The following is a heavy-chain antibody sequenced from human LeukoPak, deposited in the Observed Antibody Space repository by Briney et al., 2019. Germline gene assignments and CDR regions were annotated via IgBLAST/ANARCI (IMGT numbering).Heavy chain of an antibody. D-gene: IGHD2-2*01. CDR2: IWYDGSNK. CDR1: GFTFSSYG. J-gene: IGHJ6*02. V-gene: IGHV3-33*01. CDR3: AREGYCSSTSCYVDYYYYYGMDV. Sequence: PGRSLRLSCAASGFTFSSYGMHWVRQAPGKGLEWVAVIWYDGSNKYYADSVKGRFTISRDNSKSTLYLQMNSLRAEDTAVYYCAREGYCSSTSCYVDYYYYYGMDVWGQGTTVTVSS.